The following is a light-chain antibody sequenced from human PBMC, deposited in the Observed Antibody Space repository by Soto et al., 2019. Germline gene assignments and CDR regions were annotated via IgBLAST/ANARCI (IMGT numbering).Light chain of an antibody. J-gene: IGLJ2*01. CDR3: SSYSTSGTLVV. CDR1: SSDVGRYNF. Sequence: SALTQPASVSGSPGQSITISCTGTSSDVGRYNFVSWFQHHPGKAPKLMIYDVTYRPSGVSNRFSGSKSGNTASLTISGLQAEDEADYYCSSYSTSGTLVVFGGGTQLTVL. V-gene: IGLV2-14*03. CDR2: DVT.